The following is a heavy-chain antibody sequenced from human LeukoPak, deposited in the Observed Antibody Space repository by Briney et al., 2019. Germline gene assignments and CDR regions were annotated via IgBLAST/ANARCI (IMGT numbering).Heavy chain of an antibody. CDR1: GGSFSGYY. CDR2: INHSGST. V-gene: IGHV4-34*01. J-gene: IGHJ4*02. D-gene: IGHD6-13*01. Sequence: SGTPSLTCAVYGGSFSGYYWSWIRQPPGKGLEWFGEINHSGSTNYNPSLKSRVTISVDTSKNQFSLKLSSVTAADTAVYYCARGKKQQEGSGDYFDYWGQGTLVTVSS. CDR3: ARGKKQQEGSGDYFDY.